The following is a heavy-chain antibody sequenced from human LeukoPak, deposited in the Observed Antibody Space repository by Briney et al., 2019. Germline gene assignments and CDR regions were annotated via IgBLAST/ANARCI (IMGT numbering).Heavy chain of an antibody. D-gene: IGHD3-10*01. V-gene: IGHV3-23*01. CDR2: ISGSGGST. J-gene: IGHJ4*02. Sequence: PGGSLRLSCAASGFTFSSYAMSWVRQAPGKGLEWVSAISGSGGSTYYADSVKGRFTISRDNSKNTLYLQMNSLRAEDTAVYYCAKDWGISQWFGEFQGNYFDYWGQGTLVTVSS. CDR1: GFTFSSYA. CDR3: AKDWGISQWFGEFQGNYFDY.